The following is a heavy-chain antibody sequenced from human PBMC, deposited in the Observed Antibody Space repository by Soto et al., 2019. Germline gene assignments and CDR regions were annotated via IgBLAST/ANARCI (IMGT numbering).Heavy chain of an antibody. CDR2: IYYSGST. CDR3: ASLGQRYFVPAAFDI. V-gene: IGHV4-30-4*01. D-gene: IGHD3-9*01. Sequence: QVQLQESGPGLVKPSQTLSLTCTVSGGSISSGDYYWSWIRQPPGKGLEWIGYIYYSGSTYYNPSPKSRVTISVDRSKNQVSLRLSSVTAADTAVYYCASLGQRYFVPAAFDIWGQGTMVTVSS. CDR1: GGSISSGDYY. J-gene: IGHJ3*02.